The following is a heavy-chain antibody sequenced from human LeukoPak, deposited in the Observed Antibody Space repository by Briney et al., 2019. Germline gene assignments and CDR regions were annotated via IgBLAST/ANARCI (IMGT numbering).Heavy chain of an antibody. Sequence: PSETLSLTCTVSGGSISSYYWSWIRQPPGKGLEWIGYIYYTGTSYNPSLKSRVTISADTSKNQFSLNLSPVTAADTAVYYCASRKLGNDYWGQGTLVTVSS. CDR2: IYYTGT. D-gene: IGHD7-27*01. J-gene: IGHJ4*02. CDR3: ASRKLGNDY. V-gene: IGHV4-59*01. CDR1: GGSISSYY.